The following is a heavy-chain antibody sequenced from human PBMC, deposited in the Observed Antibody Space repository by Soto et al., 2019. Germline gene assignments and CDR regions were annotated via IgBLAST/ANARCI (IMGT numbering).Heavy chain of an antibody. CDR1: GDSVSSNSAA. CDR2: TYYRSKWYN. V-gene: IGHV6-1*01. Sequence: SQTLSLTCAISGDSVSSNSAAWNWIRQSPSRGLEWLGRTYYRSKWYNDYAVSVKSRITINPDTSKNQFSLQLNSVTPEDTAVYYCARAHMVVVPAAIGAHYYYYGMGVWGQGTTLTVSS. D-gene: IGHD2-2*01. CDR3: ARAHMVVVPAAIGAHYYYYGMGV. J-gene: IGHJ6*02.